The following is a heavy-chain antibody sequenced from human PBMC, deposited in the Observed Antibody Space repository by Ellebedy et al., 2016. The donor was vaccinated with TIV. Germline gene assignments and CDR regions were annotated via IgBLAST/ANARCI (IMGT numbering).Heavy chain of an antibody. V-gene: IGHV4-59*01. CDR3: ARRKITVFGETDAFDI. CDR1: GDPISSDS. CDR2: IYYSGGP. D-gene: IGHD3-3*01. J-gene: IGHJ3*02. Sequence: MPSETLSLTCTVSGDPISSDSWSWIRQPPGKGLEWIGDIYYSGGPKYNPPLKSRVTISGDTSKNQFSLRLSSVTAADTAVYYCARRKITVFGETDAFDIWGQGTVVTVSS.